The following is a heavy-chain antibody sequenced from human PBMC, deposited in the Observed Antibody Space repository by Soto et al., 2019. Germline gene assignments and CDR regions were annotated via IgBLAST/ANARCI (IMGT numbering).Heavy chain of an antibody. V-gene: IGHV3-23*01. CDR3: AKRRGQQLENWQFDV. Sequence: EVQLLASGGGLVQPGGSLRLSCVASGFSFSDRAMAWVRQAPGKGLEWVSDISSDGGGIFYADSVKGRFTISRDNVKKTVHLQMNRLRDEDTATYYCAKRRGQQLENWQFDVWGRGSLVSVAS. CDR1: GFSFSDRA. D-gene: IGHD1-1*01. J-gene: IGHJ2*01. CDR2: ISSDGGGI.